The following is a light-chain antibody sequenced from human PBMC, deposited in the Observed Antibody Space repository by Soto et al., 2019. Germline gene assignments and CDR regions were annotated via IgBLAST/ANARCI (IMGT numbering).Light chain of an antibody. J-gene: IGKJ2*01. CDR3: QQYDGSSYT. V-gene: IGKV3-20*01. CDR2: GTS. Sequence: EIVLTQSPGTLSLSPGERATLSCRASQSVTGIYLAWYQQKPGQAPRLLIYGTSSRATSIPDRFSDSGSGTDFTLTISRLEPEDFAVYYCQQYDGSSYTFGQGTKLEIK. CDR1: QSVTGIY.